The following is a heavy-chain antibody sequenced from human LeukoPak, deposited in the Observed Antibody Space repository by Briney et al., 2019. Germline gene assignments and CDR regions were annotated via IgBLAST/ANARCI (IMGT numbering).Heavy chain of an antibody. CDR2: IYYSGST. D-gene: IGHD3-22*01. Sequence: SETLSLTCTVSGGSISSSSYYWGWIRQPPGKGLEWIGSIYYSGSTYYNPSLKSRVTISVDTSKNQFSLNLSSVTAADTAVYYCARLYYDSSGYYQICYFDYWGQGTLVAVSS. V-gene: IGHV4-39*01. CDR1: GGSISSSSYY. CDR3: ARLYYDSSGYYQICYFDY. J-gene: IGHJ4*02.